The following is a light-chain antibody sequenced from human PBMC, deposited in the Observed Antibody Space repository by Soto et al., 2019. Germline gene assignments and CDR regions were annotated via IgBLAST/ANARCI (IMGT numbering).Light chain of an antibody. CDR2: YDS. CDR1: NIGSKS. CDR3: QVWDSSSALLV. V-gene: IGLV3-21*04. Sequence: SYELTQPPSVSVAPGKTARITCGGNNIGSKSVHWYQQKPGQAPVLVIYYDSDRPSGIPERFSGSNSGNTATLTISRVEAXXXXXXYCQVWDSSSALLVFGGGTKLTV. J-gene: IGLJ3*02.